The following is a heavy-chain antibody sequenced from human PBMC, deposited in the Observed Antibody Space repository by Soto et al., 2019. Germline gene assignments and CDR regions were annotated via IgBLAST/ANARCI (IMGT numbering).Heavy chain of an antibody. CDR1: GFTFSSYA. V-gene: IGHV3-23*01. J-gene: IGHJ4*02. CDR3: AKFPDIVVVPAANY. D-gene: IGHD2-2*01. CDR2: ISGSGGST. Sequence: GGSLRLSCAASGFTFSSYAMSWVRQAPGKGLEWVSAISGSGGSTYYADSVKGRFTISRDNSKNTLYLQMNSLRAEDTAVYYCAKFPDIVVVPAANYWGQGTLVTVSS.